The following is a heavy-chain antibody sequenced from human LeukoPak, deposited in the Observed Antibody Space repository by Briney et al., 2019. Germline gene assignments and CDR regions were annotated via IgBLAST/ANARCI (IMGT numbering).Heavy chain of an antibody. V-gene: IGHV4-39*01. D-gene: IGHD6-13*01. CDR2: IYYSGST. CDR1: GRSNSSSSYY. J-gene: IGHJ2*01. CDR3: AIDGSSWYSPASYWYFDL. Sequence: SETLSLTCTVSGRSNSSSSYYWGWIRQPPGKGLEWIGSIYYSGSTYYNPARKSRVTISVDTSKNPFSLKLSSVTAADTAVYYCAIDGSSWYSPASYWYFDLWGRGTLVTVSS.